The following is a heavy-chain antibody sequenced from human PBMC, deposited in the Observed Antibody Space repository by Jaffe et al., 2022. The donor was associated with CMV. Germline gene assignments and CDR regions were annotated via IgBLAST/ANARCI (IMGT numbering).Heavy chain of an antibody. Sequence: QVQLVQSGAEVKKSGASVKVSCKVAGHKISELTMHWVRQTPGKGLEWMGGFDHEDGEPLYAQSFKGRITMTEDISTDIAYVELSSLRSEDTAVYFCVTDLGENYRPSPLDRIRTPGAFWGQGTLVTVSS. J-gene: IGHJ4*02. V-gene: IGHV1-24*01. CDR2: FDHEDGEP. CDR3: VTDLGENYRPSPLDRIRTPGAF. CDR1: GHKISELT. D-gene: IGHD3-10*01.